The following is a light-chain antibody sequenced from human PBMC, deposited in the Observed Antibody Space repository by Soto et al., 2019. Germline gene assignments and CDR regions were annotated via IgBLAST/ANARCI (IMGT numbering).Light chain of an antibody. CDR1: SSDVGAYNY. CDR3: NSYTTSSTHV. V-gene: IGLV2-14*01. Sequence: QSALTQPASVSGSPGQSITISCTGTSSDVGAYNYVSWYQQHPGKAPKLMIYEVNYRPSGISNRFSGSKSGITASLTISGLQAEDEADYYCNSYTTSSTHVFGTGTKLTVL. CDR2: EVN. J-gene: IGLJ1*01.